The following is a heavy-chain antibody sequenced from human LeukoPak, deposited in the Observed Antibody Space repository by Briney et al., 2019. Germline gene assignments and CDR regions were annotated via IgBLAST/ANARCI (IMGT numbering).Heavy chain of an antibody. J-gene: IGHJ3*02. CDR2: INHSGST. CDR1: GGSFSGYY. D-gene: IGHD6-13*01. V-gene: IGHV4-34*01. Sequence: SETLSLTCAVYGGSFSGYYWSWIRQPPGKGLEWIGEINHSGSTNYNPSLKSRVTISVDTSKNQFSLKLSSVTAADTAVYYCSTQRLVSDAFDIWGQGTMVTVSS. CDR3: STQRLVSDAFDI.